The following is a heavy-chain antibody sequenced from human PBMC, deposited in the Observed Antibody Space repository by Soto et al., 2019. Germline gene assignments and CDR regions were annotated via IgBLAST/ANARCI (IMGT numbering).Heavy chain of an antibody. J-gene: IGHJ5*02. D-gene: IGHD1-1*01. V-gene: IGHV4-39*01. CDR3: ARLEPSSEGPWFDP. CDR2: IYYSGST. Sequence: SETLSLTCTVSGGSISSSSYYWGWIRQPPGKGLEWIGSIYYSGSTYYNPSLKSRVTISVDTSKNQFSLKLSSVTAADTAVYYCARLEPSSEGPWFDPWGQGTLVTVSS. CDR1: GGSISSSSYY.